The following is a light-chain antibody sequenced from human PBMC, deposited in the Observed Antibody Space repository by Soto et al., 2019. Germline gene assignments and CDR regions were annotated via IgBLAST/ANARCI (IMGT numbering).Light chain of an antibody. CDR2: AAS. V-gene: IGKV1-5*01. CDR1: QTISSW. Sequence: DIQMPQSPSTLSGSVGDRVTITCRASQTISSWLAWYQQKPGKAPKLLIYAASSLQSGVPSRFSGSGSRTHFSFTITSLQPDDFATYYCHQYDSLPPTFGLGTRLEIK. J-gene: IGKJ5*01. CDR3: HQYDSLPPT.